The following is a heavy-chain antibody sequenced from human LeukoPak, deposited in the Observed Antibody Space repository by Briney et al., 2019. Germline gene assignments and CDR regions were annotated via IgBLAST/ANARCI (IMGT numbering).Heavy chain of an antibody. CDR2: ISSSSSYI. J-gene: IGHJ5*02. CDR3: ASSSSWYLGSWFDP. D-gene: IGHD6-13*01. V-gene: IGHV3-21*01. CDR1: GFTFSSYS. Sequence: PGGSLRLSCAASGFTFSSYSTNWVRQAPGKGLEWVSSISSSSSYIYYADSVKDRFTISRDNAKNSLYLQMNRLRAEDTAVDCGASSSSWYLGSWFDPWGRGTLVSVST.